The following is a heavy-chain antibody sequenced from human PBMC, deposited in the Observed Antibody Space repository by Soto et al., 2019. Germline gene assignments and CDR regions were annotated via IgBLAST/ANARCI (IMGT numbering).Heavy chain of an antibody. CDR3: ARGYGQRSFDY. V-gene: IGHV3-53*01. J-gene: IGHJ4*02. CDR1: GFTVTSTY. CDR2: IYGDGRT. Sequence: VQLVESGGDLIQPGGSLRLSCAASGFTVTSTYMSWVRQAPGKGPAWVSLIYGDGRTTYADSVKGRFTISRDDSKNTLYLQMNSLRAEDTAVYSCARGYGQRSFDYWCQGTLVTVSS. D-gene: IGHD1-1*01.